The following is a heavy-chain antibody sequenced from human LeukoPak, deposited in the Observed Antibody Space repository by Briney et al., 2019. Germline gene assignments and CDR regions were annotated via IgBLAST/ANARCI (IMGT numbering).Heavy chain of an antibody. V-gene: IGHV3-23*01. Sequence: GGSLRLSCAAPGFTFSSYAMSWVRKAPGKGLEWVSASTRAGTTYYADSVKGRFTISRDNSKNTLSLQMNSLRAEDTAVYYCAKNFWSDKYYYYYMDVWGKGTTVTVSS. D-gene: IGHD3-3*01. CDR3: AKNFWSDKYYYYYMDV. CDR1: GFTFSSYA. CDR2: STRAGTT. J-gene: IGHJ6*03.